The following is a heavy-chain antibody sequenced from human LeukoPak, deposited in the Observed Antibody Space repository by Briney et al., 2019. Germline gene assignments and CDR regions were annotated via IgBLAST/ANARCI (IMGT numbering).Heavy chain of an antibody. J-gene: IGHJ4*02. CDR3: ARGQEPPASHIVVVTADFGY. V-gene: IGHV1-46*01. CDR2: INPSGGST. D-gene: IGHD2-21*02. CDR1: GYTFTSYY. Sequence: ASVKVSCKASGYTFTSYYMHWVRQAPGQGLEWMGIINPSGGSTSYAQKFQGRVTMTRDTSTSTVYMELSSLRSEDTAVYYCARGQEPPASHIVVVTADFGYWGQGTLVTVSS.